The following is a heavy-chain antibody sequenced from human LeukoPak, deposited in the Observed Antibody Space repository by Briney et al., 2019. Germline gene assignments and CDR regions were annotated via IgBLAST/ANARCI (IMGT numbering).Heavy chain of an antibody. CDR2: IYNSGST. CDR1: GGSISSYY. D-gene: IGHD6-13*01. Sequence: PSETLSLTCTVSGGSISSYYWSWIRQPPGKGLEWIGRIYNSGSTNYNPSLKSRVSMSVDTSKNQFSLKLSSVTAADTAVYYCASGYSSSWHYFDYWGQGTLVTVSS. V-gene: IGHV4-4*07. J-gene: IGHJ4*02. CDR3: ASGYSSSWHYFDY.